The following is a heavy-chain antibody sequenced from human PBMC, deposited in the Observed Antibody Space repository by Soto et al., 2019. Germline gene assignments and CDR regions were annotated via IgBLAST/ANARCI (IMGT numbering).Heavy chain of an antibody. D-gene: IGHD5-12*01. Sequence: QVQLVESGGGVVQPERSLRLSCAASGFTFSNYAMHWVRQAPGKGLEWVAVISYDGDNEYYADSVKGRFTVSRDNSKNTLVLQMNSLRVEDTAVYYCAKEGGVAMITCGFDHWGQGTQVTVSS. CDR3: AKEGGVAMITCGFDH. CDR1: GFTFSNYA. J-gene: IGHJ4*02. V-gene: IGHV3-30*18. CDR2: ISYDGDNE.